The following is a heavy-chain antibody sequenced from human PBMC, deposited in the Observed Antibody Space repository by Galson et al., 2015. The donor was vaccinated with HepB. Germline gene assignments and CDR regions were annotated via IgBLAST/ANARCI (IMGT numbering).Heavy chain of an antibody. CDR3: ARSEVTTVVTDFDS. J-gene: IGHJ4*02. V-gene: IGHV3-72*01. Sequence: SLRLSCAASGFSFNDHYVDWVRQAPGKGLEWVGRSRNRARGYSTAYAVSVRGRFTVSRDDSKNSVFLQMNRLRSEDTAVYYCARSEVTTVVTDFDSWGQGTLVTVSS. CDR1: GFSFNDHY. D-gene: IGHD4-23*01. CDR2: SRNRARGYST.